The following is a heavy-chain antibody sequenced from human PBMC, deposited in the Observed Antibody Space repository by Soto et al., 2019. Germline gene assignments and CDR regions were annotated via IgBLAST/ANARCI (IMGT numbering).Heavy chain of an antibody. CDR1: GGSFSGYY. V-gene: IGHV4-34*01. J-gene: IGHJ6*02. Sequence: PSETLSLTCAVYGGSFSGYYWGWIRQPPGKGLEWIGDINHSGSTNYNPSLKSRVSISVDTSKKKFSPKVKSVTAADTAVYYCARSGGDYYYGMDVWGQGTTVTVSS. D-gene: IGHD1-26*01. CDR2: INHSGST. CDR3: ARSGGDYYYGMDV.